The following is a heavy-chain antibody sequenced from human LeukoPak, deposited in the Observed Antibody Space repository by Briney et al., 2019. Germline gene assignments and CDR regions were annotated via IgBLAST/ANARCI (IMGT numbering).Heavy chain of an antibody. CDR3: AKAVFAYNSALDY. CDR2: IKSKADGGTT. Sequence: GGSLRLSCAASGFTFSIAWMSWVRQAPGKGLEWVGRIKSKADGGTTDYAAPVKGRFTISRDNSKNTLFLQMNSLTADDTAVYYCAKAVFAYNSALDYWGQGTVVTVSS. D-gene: IGHD1-1*01. V-gene: IGHV3-15*01. CDR1: GFTFSIAW. J-gene: IGHJ4*02.